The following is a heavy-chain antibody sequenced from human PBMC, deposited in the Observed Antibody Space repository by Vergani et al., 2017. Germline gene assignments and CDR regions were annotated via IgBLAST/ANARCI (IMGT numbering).Heavy chain of an antibody. CDR3: ARVSDTIRIHDAFDI. CDR2: IYSGGST. Sequence: EVQLVESGGGLVQPGRSLRLSCAASGFTVSSNYMSWVRQAPGKGLEWVSVIYSGGSTYYADSVKGRFTISRDNSKNTLYLQMNSLRAEDTAVYYCARVSDTIRIHDAFDIWGQGTMVTVSS. CDR1: GFTVSSNY. D-gene: IGHD5-18*01. V-gene: IGHV3-53*01. J-gene: IGHJ3*02.